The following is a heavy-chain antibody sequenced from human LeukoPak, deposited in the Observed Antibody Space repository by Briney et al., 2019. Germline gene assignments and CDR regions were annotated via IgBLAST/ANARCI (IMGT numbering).Heavy chain of an antibody. J-gene: IGHJ5*02. Sequence: ASVKVSCKASGYTFTGYYMHWVRQAPGQGLEWMGWINPNSGGTNYAQKFQGRVTMTRDTSIGTAYMELSRLRSDDTAVYYCARDLVGARGEWFDPWGQGTLVTVSS. CDR1: GYTFTGYY. CDR3: ARDLVGARGEWFDP. V-gene: IGHV1-2*02. CDR2: INPNSGGT. D-gene: IGHD1-26*01.